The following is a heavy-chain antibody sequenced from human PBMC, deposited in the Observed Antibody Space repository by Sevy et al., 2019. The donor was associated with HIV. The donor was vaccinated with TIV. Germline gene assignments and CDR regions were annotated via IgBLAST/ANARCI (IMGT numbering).Heavy chain of an antibody. D-gene: IGHD1-26*01. CDR1: GFTFSSYW. Sequence: GGSLRLSCAASGFTFSSYWMHWVRQAPGKGLVWVSRINSDGSSTRYADSEKGRFTISRDIAKNTLYLQMNSLRAEDTAVYYCARPSGSYYDAFDMGGEGTMVAVS. CDR2: INSDGSST. J-gene: IGHJ3*02. CDR3: ARPSGSYYDAFDM. V-gene: IGHV3-74*01.